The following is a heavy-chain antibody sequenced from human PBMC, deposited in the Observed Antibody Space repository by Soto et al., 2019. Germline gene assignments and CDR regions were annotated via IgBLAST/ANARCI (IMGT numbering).Heavy chain of an antibody. CDR2: IIPIFGTA. CDR3: ARDRDGGYSSSSGPFDY. CDR1: GGTFSSHA. V-gene: IGHV1-69*13. Sequence: SVKVSCKASGGTFSSHAISWVRQAPGQGLEWMGGIIPIFGTANYAQKFQGRVTITADESTSTAYMELSSLRSEDTAVYYCARDRDGGYSSSSGPFDYWGQGTLVTVSS. J-gene: IGHJ4*02. D-gene: IGHD6-6*01.